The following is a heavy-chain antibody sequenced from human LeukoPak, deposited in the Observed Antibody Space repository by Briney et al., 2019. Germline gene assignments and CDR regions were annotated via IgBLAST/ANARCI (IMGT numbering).Heavy chain of an antibody. J-gene: IGHJ4*02. Sequence: GVALRLSCAAYGFTFSSAAMSCVRQATGKGLEWVSAFSGSGGSTYYADSVKGRFTISRDNSKNTLYLQMNSLRAEDTAVYYCAKNADDYGDPIDYWGQGTLVTVSS. D-gene: IGHD4-17*01. CDR1: GFTFSSAA. CDR2: FSGSGGST. CDR3: AKNADDYGDPIDY. V-gene: IGHV3-23*01.